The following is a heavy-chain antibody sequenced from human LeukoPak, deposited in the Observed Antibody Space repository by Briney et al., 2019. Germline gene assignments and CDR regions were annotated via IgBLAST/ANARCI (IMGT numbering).Heavy chain of an antibody. V-gene: IGHV4-39*07. Sequence: KSSETLSLTCTVSGGSISSSSYYWGWIRQPPGKGLEWIGSIYYSGSTYYNPSLKSRVTISVDTSKNQFSLKLSSVTAADTAVYYCARDRVILEWSRAVNWFDPWGQGTLVTVSS. CDR3: ARDRVILEWSRAVNWFDP. D-gene: IGHD3-3*01. CDR1: GGSISSSSYY. CDR2: IYYSGST. J-gene: IGHJ5*02.